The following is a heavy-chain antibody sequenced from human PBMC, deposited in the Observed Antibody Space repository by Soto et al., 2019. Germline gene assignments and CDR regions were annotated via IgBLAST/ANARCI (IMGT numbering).Heavy chain of an antibody. CDR1: GFTFSSYG. V-gene: IGHV3-30*18. Sequence: LRLSCAASGFTFSSYGMHWVRQAPGKGLEWVAVISDDGSNKYYIDSVKGRFTISRDNSNNTLYLQMNSLRAEDTAVYYCTKGRYFDLLPYYFDYWGQGTLVTVSS. CDR3: TKGRYFDLLPYYFDY. CDR2: ISDDGSNK. D-gene: IGHD3-9*01. J-gene: IGHJ4*02.